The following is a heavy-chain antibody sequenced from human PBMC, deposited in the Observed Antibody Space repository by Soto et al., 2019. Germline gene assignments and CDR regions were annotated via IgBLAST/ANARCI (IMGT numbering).Heavy chain of an antibody. CDR3: ARAGGTTVTGLWHFDS. V-gene: IGHV3-33*01. J-gene: IGHJ4*02. CDR2: IWYDGTQK. D-gene: IGHD4-17*01. Sequence: SLRLSCEASGFTFNTYSTHWVRQPPGKGLEWLAAIWYDGTQKYYADSVKGRFIISRDNSKKTLYLEMNSLRAEDTAVYYCARAGGTTVTGLWHFDSWGQGTLVTVSS. CDR1: GFTFNTYS.